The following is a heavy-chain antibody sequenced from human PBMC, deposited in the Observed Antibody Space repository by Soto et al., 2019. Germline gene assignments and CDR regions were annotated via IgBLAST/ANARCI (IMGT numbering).Heavy chain of an antibody. D-gene: IGHD2-2*01. CDR3: ARDHEYQLLFSWFDP. CDR1: GGTFNSYA. V-gene: IGHV1-69*12. CDR2: IIPIFGTA. Sequence: QVQLVQSGAEVKKPGSSVKVSCKASGGTFNSYAISWVRQSPGQWLEWMGGIIPIFGTANYAQKFQGRVTVTADEATSTADMCLSSLRSEDTAVYSCARDHEYQLLFSWFDPWCQGTLVTVSS. J-gene: IGHJ5*02.